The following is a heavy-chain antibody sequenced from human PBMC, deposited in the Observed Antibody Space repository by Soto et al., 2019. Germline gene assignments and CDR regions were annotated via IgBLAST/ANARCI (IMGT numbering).Heavy chain of an antibody. CDR3: ASSRDYGDYPFDY. J-gene: IGHJ4*02. CDR2: IYYSGST. Sequence: QLQLQESGPGLVKPSETLSLTCTVSGGSISSSSYYWGWIRQPPGKGLEWIGSIYYSGSTYYNPSLKSRATISVDTSKTQFSLKLSSVTAADTAVYYCASSRDYGDYPFDYWGQGTLVTVSS. V-gene: IGHV4-39*01. CDR1: GGSISSSSYY. D-gene: IGHD4-17*01.